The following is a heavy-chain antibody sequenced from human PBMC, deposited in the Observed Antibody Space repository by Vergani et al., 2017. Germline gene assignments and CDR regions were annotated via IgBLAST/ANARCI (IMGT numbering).Heavy chain of an antibody. J-gene: IGHJ6*03. CDR1: GFTFSGYG. Sequence: QVQLVESGGGVGQPGRSLRLSCAASGFTFSGYGMHWVRQAPGKGLECVAVIWYDGSNKYYADSVKGRFTISRDHSKNTRYLQMNSLRAEDTAVYYCAREAQTGVELRNYDHDYMDVWRKGTTVTVSS. D-gene: IGHD1-7*01. V-gene: IGHV3-33*01. CDR2: IWYDGSNK. CDR3: AREAQTGVELRNYDHDYMDV.